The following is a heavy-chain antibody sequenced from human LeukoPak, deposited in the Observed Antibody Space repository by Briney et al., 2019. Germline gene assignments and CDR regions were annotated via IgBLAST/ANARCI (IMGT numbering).Heavy chain of an antibody. CDR2: IYSDGST. CDR1: GFIVSGDF. D-gene: IGHD5-18*01. Sequence: AGGSLRLSCAASGFIVSGDFMSWVRQAPGKGLEWVSVIYSDGSTYYADSVKGRFTISRDSATNTLYLQMNSLRAEDTAIYYCVRDGEYSHGIDFDYWGQGTLVTVSP. CDR3: VRDGEYSHGIDFDY. V-gene: IGHV3-66*01. J-gene: IGHJ4*02.